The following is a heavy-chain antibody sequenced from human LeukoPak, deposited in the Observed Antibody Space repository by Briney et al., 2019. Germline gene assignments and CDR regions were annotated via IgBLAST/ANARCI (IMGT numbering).Heavy chain of an antibody. J-gene: IGHJ6*03. CDR3: AREEEFSWYTNFYYYMDV. D-gene: IGHD6-13*01. Sequence: SGGSLRLSCAASGFTFSSYAMSWVRQAPGKGLEWVSAISGSGGSTYYADSVKGRFTISRDNAKNSLYLEMNSLRAEGTAVYYCAREEEFSWYTNFYYYMDVWGKGTTVTVSS. CDR1: GFTFSSYA. V-gene: IGHV3-23*01. CDR2: ISGSGGST.